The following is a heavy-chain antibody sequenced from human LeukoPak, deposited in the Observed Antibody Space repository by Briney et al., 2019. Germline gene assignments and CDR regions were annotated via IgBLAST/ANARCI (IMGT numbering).Heavy chain of an antibody. J-gene: IGHJ4*02. Sequence: SQTLSLTCALSGDSVSSKSASWNWLRQSPSRGLEWLGRTHSRSKWFNDYAVSVKSRITINPDTSKNQFSLHLTSVTPDDTAVYYCARGTGSLDYWGQGTLVTVSS. CDR3: ARGTGSLDY. CDR1: GDSVSSKSAS. CDR2: THSRSKWFN. D-gene: IGHD1-26*01. V-gene: IGHV6-1*01.